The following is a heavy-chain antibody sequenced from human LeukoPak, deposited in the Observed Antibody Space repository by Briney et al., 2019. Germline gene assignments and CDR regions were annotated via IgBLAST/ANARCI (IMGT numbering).Heavy chain of an antibody. CDR2: IYISGNT. J-gene: IGHJ6*03. CDR3: AKHDTLFGAAHYYMDV. Sequence: SETLSLTCTVSGGSVSTYYWGWIRQPPGKGLDWIGYIYISGNTNYNPSLKSRVTISLDTSKNHFSLNLTSVTAADTAVYYCAKHDTLFGAAHYYMDVWGKGTTVTVSS. V-gene: IGHV4-4*09. D-gene: IGHD3-3*01. CDR1: GGSVSTYY.